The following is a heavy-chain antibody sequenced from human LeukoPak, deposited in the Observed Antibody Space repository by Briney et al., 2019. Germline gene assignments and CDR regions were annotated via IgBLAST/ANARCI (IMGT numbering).Heavy chain of an antibody. Sequence: ASVKVSCKASGYTFTICAMHWVRQAPGQGLEWMGRINPNSSGTNYAQKFQGRVTLTRDTSISTAYMELSRLRSDNTAVYYCARGVFCSGGSCYPGFDYWGQGTLVTVSS. CDR1: GYTFTICA. D-gene: IGHD2-15*01. CDR2: INPNSSGT. J-gene: IGHJ4*02. V-gene: IGHV1-2*06. CDR3: ARGVFCSGGSCYPGFDY.